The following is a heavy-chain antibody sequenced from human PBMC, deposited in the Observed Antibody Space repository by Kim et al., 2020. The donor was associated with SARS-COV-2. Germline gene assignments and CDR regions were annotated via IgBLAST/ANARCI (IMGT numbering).Heavy chain of an antibody. V-gene: IGHV3-73*01. CDR1: GFTFSGSA. J-gene: IGHJ4*01. Sequence: GGSLRLSCAASGFTFSGSAMHWVRQASGKGLEWVGRIRSKANSYATAYAASVKGRITISRDDYKHSAYLQMNSLKTADTAVYYCTRLMDSAMVTHFDYWG. CDR3: TRLMDSAMVTHFDY. CDR2: IRSKANSYAT. D-gene: IGHD5-18*01.